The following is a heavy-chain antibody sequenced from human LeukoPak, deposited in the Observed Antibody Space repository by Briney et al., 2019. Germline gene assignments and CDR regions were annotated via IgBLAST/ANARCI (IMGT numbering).Heavy chain of an antibody. Sequence: GASVKVSCKASGYTFTGYHMHWVRQAPGQGLEWMGWINPNSGGTNYAQKFQGRVTMTRDTSISTAYMELSRLRSDDTAVYYCARVWGTITTPTWFDYWGQGTLVTVSS. V-gene: IGHV1-2*02. CDR3: ARVWGTITTPTWFDY. CDR1: GYTFTGYH. J-gene: IGHJ4*02. D-gene: IGHD4-11*01. CDR2: INPNSGGT.